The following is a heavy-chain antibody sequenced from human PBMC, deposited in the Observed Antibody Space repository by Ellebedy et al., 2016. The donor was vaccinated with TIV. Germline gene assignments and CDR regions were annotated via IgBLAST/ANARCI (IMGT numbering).Heavy chain of an antibody. CDR1: GYTFTSYY. Sequence: ASVKVSCXASGYTFTSYYMHWVRQAPGQGLEWMGIINPSGGSTSYAQKFQGRVTITADESTSTAYMELSSLRSEDTAVYYCARGRRGYGATGMDVWGQGTTVTVSS. V-gene: IGHV1-46*01. J-gene: IGHJ6*02. CDR2: INPSGGST. D-gene: IGHD3-3*01. CDR3: ARGRRGYGATGMDV.